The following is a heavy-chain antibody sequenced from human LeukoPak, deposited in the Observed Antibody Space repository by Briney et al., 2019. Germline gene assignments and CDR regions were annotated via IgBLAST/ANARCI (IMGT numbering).Heavy chain of an antibody. CDR3: ARRVRVGFREGSFDY. CDR1: GDPISRTSFD. CDR2: IYHSGST. Sequence: SETLSLTCTVSGDPISRTSFDWGWIRQPPGLELEWIGNIYHSGSTTYNPSLKSRVTLSVDTSKNQFSLRLSSVTAADTAVYYCARRVRVGFREGSFDYWGQGTRVTVST. V-gene: IGHV4-39*01. J-gene: IGHJ4*02. D-gene: IGHD1-26*01.